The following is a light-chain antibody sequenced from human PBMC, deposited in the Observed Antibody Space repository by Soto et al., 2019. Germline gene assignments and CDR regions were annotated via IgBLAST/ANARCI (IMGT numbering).Light chain of an antibody. CDR3: QQYGTSPWT. CDR1: QSISSNY. V-gene: IGKV3-20*01. CDR2: IAS. Sequence: EIVLTQSPGTLSLFAGERATLSCRATQSISSNYLAWYQQKPGQAPMLLIYIASRRATGIPDRFSGSGSGTDFTLTISRLEPEDSALYYCQQYGTSPWTFGQGTKVEIK. J-gene: IGKJ1*01.